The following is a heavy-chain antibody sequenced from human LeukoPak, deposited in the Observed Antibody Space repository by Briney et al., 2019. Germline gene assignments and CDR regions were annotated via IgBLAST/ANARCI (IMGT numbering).Heavy chain of an antibody. D-gene: IGHD3-10*01. CDR1: GFTVSSNC. Sequence: LTGGSLRLSCAASGFTVSSNCMSWVRQAPEKGLEWVSVFYSGGSTYYADSVKGRFTISRDNSKNTLYLQMNSLRAEDTAVYYCARVVPYGSGHHFEYWGQGTLVTVSS. CDR2: FYSGGST. J-gene: IGHJ4*02. V-gene: IGHV3-53*01. CDR3: ARVVPYGSGHHFEY.